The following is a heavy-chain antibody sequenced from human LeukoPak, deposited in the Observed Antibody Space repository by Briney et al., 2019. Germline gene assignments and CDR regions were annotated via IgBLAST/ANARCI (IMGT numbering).Heavy chain of an antibody. D-gene: IGHD3-10*01. Sequence: SVKVSCKASGGTFSSYTISWVRQAPGQGLEWMGGIIPIFGTANYAQKFQGRVTITADESTSTAYMELSSLRSEDTAVYYCARRRYGSGSYPPFDPWGQGTLVTVSS. J-gene: IGHJ5*02. V-gene: IGHV1-69*01. CDR1: GGTFSSYT. CDR3: ARRRYGSGSYPPFDP. CDR2: IIPIFGTA.